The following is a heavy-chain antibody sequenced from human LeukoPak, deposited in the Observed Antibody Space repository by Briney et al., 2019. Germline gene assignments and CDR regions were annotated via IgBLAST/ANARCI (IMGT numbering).Heavy chain of an antibody. J-gene: IGHJ4*02. CDR1: GFTFSSYA. CDR3: ASHLSGVSVAAFDY. Sequence: GGSLRLSCAASGFTFSSYAMSWFRQAPGKGLEWVSAISGSGGSTYYADSVKGRFTISRDNSKNTLYLQMNSLRAEDTAVYYCASHLSGVSVAAFDYWGQGTLVTVSS. V-gene: IGHV3-23*01. D-gene: IGHD6-19*01. CDR2: ISGSGGST.